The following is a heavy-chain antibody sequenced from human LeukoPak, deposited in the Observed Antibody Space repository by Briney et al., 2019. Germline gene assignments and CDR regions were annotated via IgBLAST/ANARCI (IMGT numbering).Heavy chain of an antibody. Sequence: GGSLRLSCAASGFTFSIYAMSWVRQAPGKGLEWVSYISSTNEIWYADSVKGRFTISRDNAKASVSLQMNSLRNEDTAVYYCARDVYYAFDIWGQGTMVTVSS. J-gene: IGHJ3*02. CDR2: ISSTNEI. CDR3: ARDVYYAFDI. V-gene: IGHV3-48*02. D-gene: IGHD2-8*01. CDR1: GFTFSIYA.